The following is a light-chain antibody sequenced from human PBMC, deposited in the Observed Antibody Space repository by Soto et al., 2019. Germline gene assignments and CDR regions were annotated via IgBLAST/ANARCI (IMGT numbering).Light chain of an antibody. Sequence: EIVLTQSPATLSLSPGERAALSCRASQGVGRFLAWYQQKPGQAPRLLIYDASNRATGIPARFSGSGSVTDFTLAIDNLETEYFAVYYCQQRGGWPLTFGGGTKVEIK. CDR1: QGVGRF. V-gene: IGKV3-11*01. J-gene: IGKJ4*01. CDR3: QQRGGWPLT. CDR2: DAS.